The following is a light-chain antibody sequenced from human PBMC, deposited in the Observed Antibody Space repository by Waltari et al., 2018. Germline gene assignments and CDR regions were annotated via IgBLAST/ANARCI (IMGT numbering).Light chain of an antibody. CDR2: DVS. J-gene: IGLJ2*01. CDR3: SSFGGSNNLV. Sequence: QSALTQPPSASGSPGQSVTISCTGTSSDVGAYSYVSWYQQRPGKAPKLVIYDVSKWPSGVPDRFSGSKSGNTASLTVSGLQAEDGADYYCSSFGGSNNLVFGGGTKLTVL. V-gene: IGLV2-8*01. CDR1: SSDVGAYSY.